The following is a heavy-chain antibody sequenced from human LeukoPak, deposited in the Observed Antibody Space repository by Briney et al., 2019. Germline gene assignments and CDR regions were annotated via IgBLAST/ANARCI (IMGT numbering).Heavy chain of an antibody. CDR1: GGSISSYY. CDR3: ASVGGRFLEWYMY. D-gene: IGHD3-3*01. V-gene: IGHV4-59*12. CDR2: IYHSGST. Sequence: SSETLSLTCTVSGGSISSYYWSWIRQPPGKGLEWIGEIYHSGSTNYNPSLKSRVTISVDKSKNQFSLKLSSVTAADTAVYYCASVGGRFLEWYMYWGQGTLVTVSS. J-gene: IGHJ4*02.